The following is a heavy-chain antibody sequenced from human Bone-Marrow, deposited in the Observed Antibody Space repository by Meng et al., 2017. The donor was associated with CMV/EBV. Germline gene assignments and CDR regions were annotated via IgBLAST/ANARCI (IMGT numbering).Heavy chain of an antibody. CDR3: ARDSLETTLIVVVAARYYYYGMDV. D-gene: IGHD2-15*01. V-gene: IGHV3-69-1*02. CDR2: ISSSSTI. CDR1: GFTFSDYY. J-gene: IGHJ6*02. Sequence: GGSLRLSCAASGFTFSDYYMNWVRQAPGKGLEWVSSISSSSTIYYADFVKGRFTISRDNAKNSLYLQMNSLRAEDTAVYYCARDSLETTLIVVVAARYYYYGMDVWGQATTVTVSS.